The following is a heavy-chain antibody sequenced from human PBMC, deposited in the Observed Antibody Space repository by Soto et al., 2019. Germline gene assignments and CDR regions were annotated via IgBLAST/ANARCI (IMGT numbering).Heavy chain of an antibody. CDR1: GFTFSSYS. J-gene: IGHJ4*02. D-gene: IGHD5-18*01. Sequence: GGSLRLSCAASGFTFSSYSMNWVRQAPGKGLEWVSAISGSGGSTYYADSVKGRFTISRDNSKNTLYLQMNSLRAEDTAVYYCAKDVGRIQLWPKKFDYWGQGTLVTVS. V-gene: IGHV3-23*01. CDR2: ISGSGGST. CDR3: AKDVGRIQLWPKKFDY.